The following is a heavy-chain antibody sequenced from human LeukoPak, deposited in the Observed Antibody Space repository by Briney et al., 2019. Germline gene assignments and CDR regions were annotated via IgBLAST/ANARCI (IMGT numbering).Heavy chain of an antibody. D-gene: IGHD5-12*01. V-gene: IGHV1-2*06. CDR2: INPTGGST. CDR1: GYTFTSYY. Sequence: ASVKVSCKASGYTFTSYYMHWVRQAPGQGLEWMGLINPTGGSTGYAQKFQGRVTMTRDTSISTAYMELSRLRSDDTAVYYCARDVLGSGYESFGYWGQGTLVTVSS. CDR3: ARDVLGSGYESFGY. J-gene: IGHJ4*02.